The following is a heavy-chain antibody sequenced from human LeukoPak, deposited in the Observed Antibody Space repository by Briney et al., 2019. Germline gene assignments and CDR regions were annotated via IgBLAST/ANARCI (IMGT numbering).Heavy chain of an antibody. Sequence: SVKVSCKASGGTFSSYAISWVRQAPGQGLEWMGRIIPILGIANYAQKFQGRVTITADKSTSTAYMELSSLRSEDTAVYYCARARGKTLLGYWGQGTLVTVSS. CDR2: IIPILGIA. J-gene: IGHJ4*02. CDR1: GGTFSSYA. CDR3: ARARGKTLLGY. V-gene: IGHV1-69*04. D-gene: IGHD4-23*01.